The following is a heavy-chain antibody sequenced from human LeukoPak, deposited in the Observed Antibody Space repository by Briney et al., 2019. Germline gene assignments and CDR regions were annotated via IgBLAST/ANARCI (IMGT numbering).Heavy chain of an antibody. D-gene: IGHD3-10*01. V-gene: IGHV1-8*01. Sequence: ASVKVSCKASGYTFTSYDINWVRQATGQGLEWMGWMNPNSGNTGYAQKFQGRVTMTRNTSISTAYMELSSLRSEDTAVYYFAREDFTMVRGVISWFDPWGQGTLVTVSS. CDR2: MNPNSGNT. CDR3: AREDFTMVRGVISWFDP. J-gene: IGHJ5*02. CDR1: GYTFTSYD.